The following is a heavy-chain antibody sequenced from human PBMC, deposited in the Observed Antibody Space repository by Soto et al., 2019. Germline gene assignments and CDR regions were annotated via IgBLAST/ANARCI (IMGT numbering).Heavy chain of an antibody. CDR1: GFSLSNAGLS. J-gene: IGHJ5*02. D-gene: IGHD6-13*01. Sequence: QVTVKESGPVLVKPTETLTLTCTVSGFSLSNAGLSVSWIRQPPGKALEWLAHIFSNDAKSYSTSLKSRLTISKDTSKRQVVLTMTNMDPVDTATYYCASTYSSSWYWFDPWGQGTLVTVSS. CDR3: ASTYSSSWYWFDP. V-gene: IGHV2-26*04. CDR2: IFSNDAK.